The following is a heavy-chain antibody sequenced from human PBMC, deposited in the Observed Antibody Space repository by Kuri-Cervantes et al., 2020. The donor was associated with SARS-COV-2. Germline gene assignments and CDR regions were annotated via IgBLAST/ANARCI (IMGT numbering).Heavy chain of an antibody. CDR3: ARVTLSDIIDY. Sequence: GESLKISCAASGFTFSRYWIHWVRQAPGKGLVWVSRISTDGSSTSYADSVKGRFTISRDNVKNTLYLEMNSLGAEDTAVYYCARVTLSDIIDYWGQGTLVTVSS. J-gene: IGHJ4*02. V-gene: IGHV3-74*01. D-gene: IGHD3-9*01. CDR1: GFTFSRYW. CDR2: ISTDGSST.